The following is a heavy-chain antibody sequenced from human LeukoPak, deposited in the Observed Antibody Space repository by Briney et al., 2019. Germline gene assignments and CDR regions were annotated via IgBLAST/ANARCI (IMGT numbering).Heavy chain of an antibody. D-gene: IGHD3-22*01. CDR3: AKDLLDYYDSSTGDAFDI. Sequence: GGSLRLSCAASGFTFSSYGMHWVRQAPGKGLEWVAFIRYDGSNKYYVDSVKGRFTISRDNSKNTLYLQMNSLRAEDTAVYYCAKDLLDYYDSSTGDAFDIWGQGTMVTVSS. J-gene: IGHJ3*02. CDR1: GFTFSSYG. CDR2: IRYDGSNK. V-gene: IGHV3-30*02.